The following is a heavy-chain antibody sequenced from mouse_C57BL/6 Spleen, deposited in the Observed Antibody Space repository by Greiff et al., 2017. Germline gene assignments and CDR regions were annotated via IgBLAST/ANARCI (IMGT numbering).Heavy chain of an antibody. CDR1: GYAFSSSW. Sequence: VQLQESGPELVKPGASVKISCKASGYAFSSSWMNWVKQRPGKGLEWIGRIYPGDGDTNYNGKFKGKATLTADKSSSTAYMQLSSLTSEDSAVYFCAREDYYGSSRYAMDYWGQGTSVTVSS. J-gene: IGHJ4*01. CDR2: IYPGDGDT. V-gene: IGHV1-82*01. CDR3: AREDYYGSSRYAMDY. D-gene: IGHD1-1*01.